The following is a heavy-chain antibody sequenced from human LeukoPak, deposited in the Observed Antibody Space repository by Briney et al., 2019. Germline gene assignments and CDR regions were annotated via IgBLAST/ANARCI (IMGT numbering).Heavy chain of an antibody. V-gene: IGHV4-4*07. CDR1: GGSISSYY. CDR3: ARGVHLEWLSPHYYYYMDV. CDR2: IYTSGST. J-gene: IGHJ6*03. Sequence: SETLSLTCTVSGGSISSYYWSWIRQPAGKGLEWIGRIYTSGSTNYNPSLKSRVTISVDTSKNQFSLKLSSVTAADTAVYYCARGVHLEWLSPHYYYYMDVWGKGTTVTVSS. D-gene: IGHD3-3*01.